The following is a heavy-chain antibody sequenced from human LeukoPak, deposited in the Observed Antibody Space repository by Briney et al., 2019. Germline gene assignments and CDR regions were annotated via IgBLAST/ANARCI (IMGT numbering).Heavy chain of an antibody. V-gene: IGHV5-51*01. CDR3: AREDYGGNSYYYYGMDV. J-gene: IGHJ6*02. D-gene: IGHD4-23*01. Sequence: GESLKISCKGSGYSFTSYWIGWVRQMPGKGLEWMGIIYPGDSDTRYSPSFQGQVTISADKSISTAYLQWSSLKASDTAMYYCAREDYGGNSYYYYGMDVWGQGTTVTVSS. CDR1: GYSFTSYW. CDR2: IYPGDSDT.